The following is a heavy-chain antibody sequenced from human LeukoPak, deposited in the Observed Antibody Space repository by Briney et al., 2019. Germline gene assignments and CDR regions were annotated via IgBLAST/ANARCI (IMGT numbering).Heavy chain of an antibody. D-gene: IGHD6-13*01. CDR2: IKHDGSDK. Sequence: GGSLRLSCAASGFTFSSYRMSWVRQAPGRGLEWVANIKHDGSDKYYVDSVKGRFTISRDNAKNSLYLQMNSLRAEDTAVFYCARRGAAAGRNAFDLWGQGTMVTVSS. V-gene: IGHV3-7*05. CDR1: GFTFSSYR. J-gene: IGHJ3*01. CDR3: ARRGAAAGRNAFDL.